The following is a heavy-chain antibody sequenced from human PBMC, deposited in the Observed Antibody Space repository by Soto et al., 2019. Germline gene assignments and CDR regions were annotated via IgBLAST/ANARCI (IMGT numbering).Heavy chain of an antibody. J-gene: IGHJ3*02. D-gene: IGHD3-3*01. CDR2: ISTTSTYI. V-gene: IGHV3-21*01. CDR3: ARDLAQGVTIFGVATSGAFDI. Sequence: GGSLRLSCAASGFTFSGDAMNWVRQAPGKGLEWVSSISTTSTYIYYADSVKGRFTISRDNAKNSLYLQMNSLRDEDTAVYYCARDLAQGVTIFGVATSGAFDIWGQGTMVTVSS. CDR1: GFTFSGDA.